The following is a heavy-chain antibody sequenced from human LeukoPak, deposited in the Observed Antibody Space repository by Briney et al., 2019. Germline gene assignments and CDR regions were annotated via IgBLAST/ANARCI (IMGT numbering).Heavy chain of an antibody. Sequence: GGSLRLSCAASGFTFSSYGMHWVRQAPGKGLEWVAVISFDATNKYYADSVKGRFTISRDNAKNSLYLQMNSLRDEDTAVYYCARDRERITMVRGVIINAFDIWGQGTMVTVSS. CDR3: ARDRERITMVRGVIINAFDI. J-gene: IGHJ3*02. D-gene: IGHD3-10*01. V-gene: IGHV3-30*03. CDR1: GFTFSSYG. CDR2: ISFDATNK.